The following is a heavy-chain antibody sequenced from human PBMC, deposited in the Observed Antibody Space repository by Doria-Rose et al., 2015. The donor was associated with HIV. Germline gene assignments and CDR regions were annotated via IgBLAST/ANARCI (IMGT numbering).Heavy chain of an antibody. CDR3: ARILLSYYRFDY. CDR1: GDSVSSGDYF. J-gene: IGHJ4*02. Sequence: TCTVSGDSVSSGDYFWSWIRQPPGKGLEWIGYVYYSGSTNYNPSLKSRVTVSVDTSKNQFSLKVTSVTAADTAVYYCARILLSYYRFDYWGQGALVTVSS. CDR2: VYYSGST. V-gene: IGHV4-61*08. D-gene: IGHD3-10*01.